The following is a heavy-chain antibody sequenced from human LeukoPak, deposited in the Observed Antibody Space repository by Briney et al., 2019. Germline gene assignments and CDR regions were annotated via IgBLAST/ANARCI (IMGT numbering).Heavy chain of an antibody. V-gene: IGHV3-30-3*01. CDR3: ARDRGWDRPKKIVGATDY. CDR1: GFTFSSYA. D-gene: IGHD1-26*01. CDR2: ISYDGSNK. J-gene: IGHJ4*02. Sequence: PGRSLRLSCAASGFTFSSYAMHWVRQAPGKGLEWVAVISYDGSNKYYADSVKGRFTISRDNSKNTLYLQMNSLRAEDTAVYYCARDRGWDRPKKIVGATDYWGQGTLVTVSS.